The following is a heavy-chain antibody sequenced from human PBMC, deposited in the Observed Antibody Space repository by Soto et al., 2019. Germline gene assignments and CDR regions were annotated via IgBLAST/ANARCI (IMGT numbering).Heavy chain of an antibody. CDR1: GYTFTSYA. Sequence: QVQLVQSGAEVKKPGASVKVSCKASGYTFTSYAMHWVRQPPGQRLEWMGWINAGNGNTKYSQKFQGRVTITRDTSASTAYMELSSLRSEDTAVYYCARQGITGYSSSWYVDWGQGTLVTVSS. D-gene: IGHD6-13*01. CDR2: INAGNGNT. V-gene: IGHV1-3*01. J-gene: IGHJ4*02. CDR3: ARQGITGYSSSWYVD.